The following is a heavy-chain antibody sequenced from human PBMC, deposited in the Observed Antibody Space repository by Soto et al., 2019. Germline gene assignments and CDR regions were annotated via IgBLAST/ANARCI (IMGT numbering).Heavy chain of an antibody. J-gene: IGHJ4*02. V-gene: IGHV6-1*01. CDR3: ARDLILTGEPRFDY. CDR2: TYYRSKWYN. Sequence: SQTLSLTCAISGDSVSSNSAAWNWIRQSPSRGLEWLGRTYYRSKWYNDYALSVKSRITINPDTSKNQFSLQLNSVTPEDSAVYYCARDLILTGEPRFDYWGQGTLVTVSS. CDR1: GDSVSSNSAA. D-gene: IGHD7-27*01.